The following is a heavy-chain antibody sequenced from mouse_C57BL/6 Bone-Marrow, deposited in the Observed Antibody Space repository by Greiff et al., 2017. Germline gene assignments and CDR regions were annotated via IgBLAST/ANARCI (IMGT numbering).Heavy chain of an antibody. D-gene: IGHD1-1*01. CDR3: TRSLIYDGTNY. Sequence: EVKLQQSGAELVKPGASVKLSCTASGFNIKAYSIHWVKQMTEQGLEWIGRIDPEDGETKYSPKFQDKATITADKSSNTAYLQLSSLTSEDTAVDYCTRSLIYDGTNYGGQGTTLTVSA. CDR2: IDPEDGET. CDR1: GFNIKAYS. J-gene: IGHJ2*01. V-gene: IGHV14-2*01.